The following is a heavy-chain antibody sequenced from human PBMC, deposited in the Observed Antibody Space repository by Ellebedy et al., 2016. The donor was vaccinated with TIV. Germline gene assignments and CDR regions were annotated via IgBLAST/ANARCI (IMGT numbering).Heavy chain of an antibody. Sequence: GESLKISCAASGFTFTDAWMGWVRQAPGKGLEWVANIKQDGSETHYVDTVRGRFTISRDNAKNSLYLQMNNLGAEDTALYYCAKVFGTVNYMDVWGKGTTVTVSS. CDR2: IKQDGSET. D-gene: IGHD3-3*01. V-gene: IGHV3-7*01. CDR3: AKVFGTVNYMDV. CDR1: GFTFTDAW. J-gene: IGHJ6*03.